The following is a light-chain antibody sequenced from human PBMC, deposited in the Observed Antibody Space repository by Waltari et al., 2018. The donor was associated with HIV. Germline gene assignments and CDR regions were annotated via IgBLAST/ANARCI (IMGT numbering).Light chain of an antibody. CDR1: SSNIGAGYD. Sequence: QSVLTQPPSVSGAPGQRVTISCTGSSSNIGAGYDVHWYQQLPGTAPKLLIYGNSKRPAGVPDRCSGSKSGTSASLAITGLQAEDEADYYCQSYDSSLSAPVVFGGGTKLTVL. J-gene: IGLJ2*01. CDR3: QSYDSSLSAPVV. V-gene: IGLV1-40*01. CDR2: GNS.